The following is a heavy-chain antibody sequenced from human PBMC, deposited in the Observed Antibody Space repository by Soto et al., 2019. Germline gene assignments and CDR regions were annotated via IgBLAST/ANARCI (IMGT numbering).Heavy chain of an antibody. CDR3: ARVYSSSWYRDYYYYMDV. Sequence: GASGKVSFKASCYTFTSYGISWGRPAPGQRLEWMGWISAYNGNTNYAQKLQGRVTMTTDTSTSTAYMELRSLRSDDTAVYYCARVYSSSWYRDYYYYMDVWGKGTTVTVSS. V-gene: IGHV1-18*01. J-gene: IGHJ6*03. CDR2: ISAYNGNT. D-gene: IGHD6-13*01. CDR1: CYTFTSYG.